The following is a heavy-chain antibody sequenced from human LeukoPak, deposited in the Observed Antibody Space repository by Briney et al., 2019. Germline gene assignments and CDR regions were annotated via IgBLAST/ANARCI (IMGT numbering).Heavy chain of an antibody. V-gene: IGHV3-11*01. CDR2: ISSSGSTI. CDR3: ASVVVPAAIGAFDI. Sequence: PGGSLRLSCAASGFTFSDYYMSWLRQAPGKGLEWVSYISSSGSTIYYADSVKGRFTISRDNAKNSLYLQMNSLRAEDTAVYYCASVVVPAAIGAFDIWGQGTMVTVSS. CDR1: GFTFSDYY. D-gene: IGHD2-2*02. J-gene: IGHJ3*02.